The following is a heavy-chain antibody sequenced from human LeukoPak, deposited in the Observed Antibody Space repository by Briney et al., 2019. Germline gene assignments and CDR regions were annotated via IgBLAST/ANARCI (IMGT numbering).Heavy chain of an antibody. CDR3: ASPLCSSTSCYETPFDY. Sequence: SETLSLTCTVSGGSISSSSYYWGWIHQPPGKGLEWIGSIYYSGSTYYNPSLKSRVTISVDTSKNQFSLKLSSVTAADTAVYYCASPLCSSTSCYETPFDYWGQGTLVTVSS. J-gene: IGHJ4*02. CDR2: IYYSGST. D-gene: IGHD2-2*01. CDR1: GGSISSSSYY. V-gene: IGHV4-39*01.